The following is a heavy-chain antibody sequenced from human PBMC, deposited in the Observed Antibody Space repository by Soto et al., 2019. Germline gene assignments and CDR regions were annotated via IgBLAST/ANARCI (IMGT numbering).Heavy chain of an antibody. J-gene: IGHJ4*02. V-gene: IGHV3-30*18. CDR3: AKDVKHYNNYGGSYDY. CDR2: ISNDGSHK. Sequence: QVQLVESGGGVVQPGMSLRLSCAASGFTFSTCGIHWVRQAPGKGLEWVAVISNDGSHKYYGDSVKGRFTISRDNSKNTVYLQMNSPRPEDAAVYYCAKDVKHYNNYGGSYDYWGQGTLVTVSS. CDR1: GFTFSTCG. D-gene: IGHD4-4*01.